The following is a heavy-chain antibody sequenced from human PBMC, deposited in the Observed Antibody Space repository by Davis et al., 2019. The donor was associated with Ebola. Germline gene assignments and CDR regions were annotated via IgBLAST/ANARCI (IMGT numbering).Heavy chain of an antibody. CDR2: IYYSGST. J-gene: IGHJ4*02. CDR3: ARVSGYNILTGLTH. V-gene: IGHV4-61*08. CDR1: GGSISSGGYY. D-gene: IGHD3-9*01. Sequence: MPSETLSLTCTVSGGSISSGGYYWSWIRQHPGKGLEWLGYIYYSGSTNYNPSLKSRVTISVDTSKNQFSLKLSSVTAADTAMYYCARVSGYNILTGLTHWGQGTLVTVSS.